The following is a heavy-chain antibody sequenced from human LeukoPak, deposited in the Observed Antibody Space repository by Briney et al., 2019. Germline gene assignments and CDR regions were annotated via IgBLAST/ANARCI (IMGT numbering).Heavy chain of an antibody. CDR2: INDSGST. V-gene: IGHV4-34*01. CDR3: ARGSRFWLGNFFRQPLFFDY. CDR1: GESFSGYY. Sequence: SETLSLTCAVYGESFSGYYWNWIRQPPGKGLEWIGEINDSGSTNYNPSLKSRLTMSVDTSKNQFSLKLSSVTAADTAVYYCARGSRFWLGNFFRQPLFFDYWDQGNLATVSS. D-gene: IGHD6-19*01. J-gene: IGHJ4*02.